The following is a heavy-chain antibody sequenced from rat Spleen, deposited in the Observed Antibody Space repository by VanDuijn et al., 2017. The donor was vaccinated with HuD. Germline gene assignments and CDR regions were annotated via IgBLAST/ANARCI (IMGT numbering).Heavy chain of an antibody. CDR2: ISSGGGDT. CDR3: ARGDPGMG. CDR1: GFTFSTFP. J-gene: IGHJ3*01. Sequence: EVQLVESGGGLVQPGGSMKLSCAASGFTFSTFPMAWVRQAPKMGLEWVASISSGGGDTYYPDSVRGRFTISRDNAKSTLYLQMNNLRSEDTAMYYCARGDPGMGWGQGTLVTVSS. D-gene: IGHD1-4*01. V-gene: IGHV5-25*01.